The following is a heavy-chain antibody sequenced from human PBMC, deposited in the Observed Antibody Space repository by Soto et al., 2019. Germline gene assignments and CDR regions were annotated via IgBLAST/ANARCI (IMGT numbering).Heavy chain of an antibody. CDR1: GYTFTISD. J-gene: IGHJ6*02. CDR2: INPNIGNT. V-gene: IGHV1-8*01. CDR3: ARQSQGEQRNYYDSSGYSDGMDV. D-gene: IGHD3-22*01. Sequence: GASVKVSCKASGYTFTISDINWVRQATGQGLEWMGWINPNIGNTNYAQKFQGRVTITADKSTSTAYMELSSLRSEDTAVYYCARQSQGEQRNYYDSSGYSDGMDVWGQGTTVTVSS.